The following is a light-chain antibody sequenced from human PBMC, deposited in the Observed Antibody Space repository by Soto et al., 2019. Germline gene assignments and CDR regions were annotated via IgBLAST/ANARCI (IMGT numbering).Light chain of an antibody. CDR3: QQYNNWPRT. CDR1: QSVGSY. V-gene: IGKV3-15*01. Sequence: EVVMTQSPATLYVSPGERATLSCRASQSVGSYLAWYQQKPGQAPRLLIYGASTRAAGISPRFRGGGSGTAFTLTISSLQSEDFAVYYCQQYNNWPRTFGQGTKVGIK. CDR2: GAS. J-gene: IGKJ1*01.